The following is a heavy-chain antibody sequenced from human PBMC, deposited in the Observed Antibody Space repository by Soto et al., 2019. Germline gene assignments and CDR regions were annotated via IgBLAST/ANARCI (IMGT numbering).Heavy chain of an antibody. J-gene: IGHJ5*02. D-gene: IGHD6-13*01. CDR2: INPSGGST. CDR1: GYTFTSYY. Sequence: QVQLVQSGAEVKKPGASVKVSCKASGYTFTSYYMHWVRQAPGQGLEWMGIINPSGGSTSYAKKFQGRVTMTSDTSTRTVYKQLSSLRSEDTAVYYGARESSSGSSWSESNWFDPWGQGTLVTVSS. V-gene: IGHV1-46*01. CDR3: ARESSSGSSWSESNWFDP.